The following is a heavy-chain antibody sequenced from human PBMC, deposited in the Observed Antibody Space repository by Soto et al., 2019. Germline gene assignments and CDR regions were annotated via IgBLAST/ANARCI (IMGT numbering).Heavy chain of an antibody. Sequence: PGGSLRLSCAASGFSFSSYAMSWVRQAPGEGLEWVSTISGSGVSTLYADSVKGRFIISRDNSKDTLYLQMINLRTEDTALYYCAKVEPYSGSSYRGHFQ. J-gene: IGHJ1*01. CDR3: AKVEPYSGSSYRGHFQ. CDR2: ISGSGVST. D-gene: IGHD6-13*01. V-gene: IGHV3-23*01. CDR1: GFSFSSYA.